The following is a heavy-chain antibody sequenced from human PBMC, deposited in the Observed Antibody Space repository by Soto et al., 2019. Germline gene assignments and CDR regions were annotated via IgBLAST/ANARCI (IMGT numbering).Heavy chain of an antibody. V-gene: IGHV3-30*18. D-gene: IGHD3-3*01. Sequence: QVQLVESGGGVVQPGGSLRLSCAASGFMFSSYGMHWIRQAPGKGLEWVAVISHDGINNYYGDSVKGRCTVSRDNSNNTMFLQIDSLRPEDTAVYYCAKLVGGVKAIGAPGNWFGPWGQGTLVTVSS. CDR3: AKLVGGVKAIGAPGNWFGP. CDR2: ISHDGINN. CDR1: GFMFSSYG. J-gene: IGHJ5*02.